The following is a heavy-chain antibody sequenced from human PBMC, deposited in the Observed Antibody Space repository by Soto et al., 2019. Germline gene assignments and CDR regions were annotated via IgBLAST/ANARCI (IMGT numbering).Heavy chain of an antibody. V-gene: IGHV1-46*01. CDR1: GGTFSSYA. Sequence: ASVKVSCKASGGTFSSYAISWVRQAPGQGLEWMGGINPSGGSTSYAQKFQGRVTMTRDTSTSTVYMELSSLRSEDTAVYYCARGDRYYYDSGGSPAPDYWGQGTLVTVSS. J-gene: IGHJ4*02. CDR2: INPSGGST. D-gene: IGHD3-22*01. CDR3: ARGDRYYYDSGGSPAPDY.